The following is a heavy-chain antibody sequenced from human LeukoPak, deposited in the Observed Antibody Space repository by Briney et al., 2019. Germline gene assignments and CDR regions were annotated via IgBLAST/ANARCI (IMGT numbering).Heavy chain of an antibody. Sequence: PGGSLRLSCSASGFTFSSYGMYWVRQAPGKGLECVSAITSDGRSTYYADSVKGRFSISRDNSKNTLHLQMSSLRAEDTAVYYCTNGRCGGGPCRRGEDYWGQGTLVTVSS. V-gene: IGHV3-64D*09. J-gene: IGHJ4*02. D-gene: IGHD2-21*01. CDR1: GFTFSSYG. CDR2: ITSDGRST. CDR3: TNGRCGGGPCRRGEDY.